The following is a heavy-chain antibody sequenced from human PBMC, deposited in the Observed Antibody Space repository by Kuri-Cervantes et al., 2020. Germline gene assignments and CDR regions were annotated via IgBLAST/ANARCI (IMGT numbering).Heavy chain of an antibody. Sequence: ASVKVSCKASGYTFTSYYMHWVRQAPGQGLEWMGIINPSGGSTSYAQKFQGRVTMTRDTSTSTVYMELSSLRSEDTAVYYCARDRAAIEVTDAFDIWAKGQWSPSPQ. J-gene: IGHJ3*02. CDR1: GYTFTSYY. D-gene: IGHD2-21*02. V-gene: IGHV1-46*01. CDR2: INPSGGST. CDR3: ARDRAAIEVTDAFDI.